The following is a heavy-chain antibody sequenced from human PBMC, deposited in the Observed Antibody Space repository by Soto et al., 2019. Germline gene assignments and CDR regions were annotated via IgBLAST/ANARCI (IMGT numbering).Heavy chain of an antibody. J-gene: IGHJ5*02. CDR1: GYTFTSYG. V-gene: IGHV1-18*01. Sequence: ASVQVSCKASGYTFTSYGISWVRQAPGQGLEWIGWISAYNGNTNYAQKLQGRVTMTTDTSTSTAYMEVRSLRSHETAVYYWPSGFYTVTNWFDPCRQRPLVTVSS. CDR2: ISAYNGNT. D-gene: IGHD4-17*01. CDR3: PSGFYTVTNWFDP.